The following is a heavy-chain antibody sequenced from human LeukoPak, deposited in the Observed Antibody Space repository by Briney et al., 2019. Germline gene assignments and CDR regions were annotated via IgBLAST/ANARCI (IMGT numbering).Heavy chain of an antibody. CDR3: AGHPNFLNWFDP. Sequence: KPSETLSLTCTVSGGSISSYYWSWIRQPPGKGLEWVRYIYYSGSTNYNPSLKSRVTISLDTSKNQFSLKLSSVTAADTAVHYCAGHPNFLNWFDPWGQGTLVTVSS. V-gene: IGHV4-59*01. CDR2: IYYSGST. CDR1: GGSISSYY. D-gene: IGHD1-7*01. J-gene: IGHJ5*02.